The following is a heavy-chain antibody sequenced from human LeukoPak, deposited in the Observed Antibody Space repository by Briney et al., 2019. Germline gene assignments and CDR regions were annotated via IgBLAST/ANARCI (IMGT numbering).Heavy chain of an antibody. Sequence: SETLSLTCTVSGGSISSSSYYWGWIRQPPGKGLEWIGIIYYSGSTYYNPSLKSRVTISVDTSKNQFSLNLTSVTAADTAVYYCARGVGFAMVWSYYYMDVWGKGTTVTVSS. V-gene: IGHV4-39*07. D-gene: IGHD5-18*01. CDR2: IYYSGST. CDR3: ARGVGFAMVWSYYYMDV. J-gene: IGHJ6*03. CDR1: GGSISSSSYY.